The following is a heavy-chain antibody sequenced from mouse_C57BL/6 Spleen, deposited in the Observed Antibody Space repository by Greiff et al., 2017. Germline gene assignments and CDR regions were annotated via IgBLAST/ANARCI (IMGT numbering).Heavy chain of an antibody. J-gene: IGHJ4*01. D-gene: IGHD1-1*01. CDR3: ARMDYGSSYERAMDY. CDR1: GYTFTSYW. CDR2: IYPGSGST. Sequence: VQLQQPGAELVKPGASVKMSCKASGYTFTSYWITWVKQRPGQGLEWIGDIYPGSGSTNYNEKFKSKATLTVDKSSSTAYMQLSSLTSEDSAVYYCARMDYGSSYERAMDYWGQGTSVTVSS. V-gene: IGHV1-55*01.